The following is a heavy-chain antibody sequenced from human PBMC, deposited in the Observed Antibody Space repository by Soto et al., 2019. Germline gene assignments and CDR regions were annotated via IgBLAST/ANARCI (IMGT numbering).Heavy chain of an antibody. CDR2: ISYDGRNK. D-gene: IGHD4-4*01. CDR3: PSPPMTTMS. J-gene: IGHJ5*02. CDR1: GFSYSSYD. V-gene: IGHV3-30*03. Sequence: QVQLVESGGGVVQPGRSLRLSCAASGFSYSSYDMHWVRQAPGKGLEWVAVISYDGRNKYYADSVKGRFTISRDNSKNTLYLQMNSLRAEDTAVYYCPSPPMTTMSWGQGTLVTVPS.